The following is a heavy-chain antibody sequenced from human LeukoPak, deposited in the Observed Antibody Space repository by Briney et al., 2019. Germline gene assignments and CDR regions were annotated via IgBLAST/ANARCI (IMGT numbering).Heavy chain of an antibody. CDR3: ARRVRSTGWYIFDF. J-gene: IGHJ4*02. CDR1: GFTFSNHW. CDR2: ISGDGSST. D-gene: IGHD6-19*01. V-gene: IGHV3-74*01. Sequence: GGSLRLSCVASGFTFSNHWMHCVRQAPGKGLVWVSRISGDGSSTSYADSVKGRFTISRDNAKNTLYLQMNSLRAEDTAVYYCARRVRSTGWYIFDFWGQGTLVTVSS.